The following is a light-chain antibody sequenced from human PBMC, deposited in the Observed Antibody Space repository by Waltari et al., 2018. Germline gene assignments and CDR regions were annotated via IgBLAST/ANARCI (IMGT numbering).Light chain of an antibody. V-gene: IGLV3-21*02. CDR2: DDS. CDR1: KIASQS. Sequence: SYVLTQPPSVSVAPGQTASISCGGAKIASQSVQWYQQKSGQAPLLVVYDDSDRPSGIPARFSGSKSGNTATLTISRVEAGDEADYYCQVWDSSSDHVVFGGGTKLTVL. J-gene: IGLJ2*01. CDR3: QVWDSSSDHVV.